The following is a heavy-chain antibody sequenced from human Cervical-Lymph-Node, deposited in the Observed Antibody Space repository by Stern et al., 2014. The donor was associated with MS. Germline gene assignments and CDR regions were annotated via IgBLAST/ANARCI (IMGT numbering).Heavy chain of an antibody. CDR2: IIPNAGIA. Sequence: DQLVESGAEVKKPGSSVKVSCKASGGTFSNSISWVRQAPGQGLEWMGRIIPNAGIANYAQKLQGRATITADKSTSTAYMELSSLRSEDTAVYYCARTRPGYGSDWSDAFDVWGQGTLVTVSS. CDR3: ARTRPGYGSDWSDAFDV. CDR1: GGTFSNS. V-gene: IGHV1-69*04. J-gene: IGHJ3*01. D-gene: IGHD6-13*01.